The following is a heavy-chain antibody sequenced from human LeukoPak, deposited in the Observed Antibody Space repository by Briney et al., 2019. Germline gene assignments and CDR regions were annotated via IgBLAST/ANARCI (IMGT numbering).Heavy chain of an antibody. CDR3: ATTAKLGYCSSTSCPAGWFDP. D-gene: IGHD2-2*01. J-gene: IGHJ5*02. Sequence: ASVKVSCKASGYTFTGYYMHWVRQAPGQGLEWMGWINPNSGGTNYAQKFQGRVTMTRDTSISTVYMDLSRLRSDDTAVYYCATTAKLGYCSSTSCPAGWFDPWGQGTLVTVSS. CDR2: INPNSGGT. V-gene: IGHV1-2*02. CDR1: GYTFTGYY.